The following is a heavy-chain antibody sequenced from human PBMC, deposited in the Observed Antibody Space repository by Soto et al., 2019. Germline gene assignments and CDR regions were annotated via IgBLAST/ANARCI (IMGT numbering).Heavy chain of an antibody. V-gene: IGHV4-39*01. J-gene: IGHJ4*02. Sequence: QLQLQESGPGLVQPSETLSLTCTVSGGSITSGDNCYWGWIRQPPGKGLEYIGSVHYNGRTYYNPSLKSRVTVSADTSKNQFSLKLTSVTAADTAVYYCARHGSGSYYPVDSWGQGTLVTVSS. CDR2: VHYNGRT. D-gene: IGHD3-10*01. CDR1: GGSITSGDNCY. CDR3: ARHGSGSYYPVDS.